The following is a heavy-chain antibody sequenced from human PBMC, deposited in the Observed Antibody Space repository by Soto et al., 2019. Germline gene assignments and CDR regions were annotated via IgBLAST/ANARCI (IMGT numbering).Heavy chain of an antibody. D-gene: IGHD7-27*01. CDR1: GGSINSGGSS. CDR2: IYHSGST. V-gene: IGHV4-30-2*01. J-gene: IGHJ2*01. CDR3: DREQDWGSYFDL. Sequence: QLQLQESGSGLVKPSQTLSLTCAVSGGSINSGGSSWSWIRQPPGKGLEWIGYIYHSGSTYYNPSLKSRVTISVDRSKHQFSLKLTSVTAADTAVYYCDREQDWGSYFDLWGRGTLVTVSS.